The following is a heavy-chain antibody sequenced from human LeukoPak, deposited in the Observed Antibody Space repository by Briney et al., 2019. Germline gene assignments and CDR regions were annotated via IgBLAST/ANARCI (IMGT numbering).Heavy chain of an antibody. Sequence: ASVKVSCKVSGYTLTELSMHWVRQAPGKGLEWMGGFDPEDGETIYAQKFQGRVTMTEDTSTDTAYMELSSLRSEDTAVYYCAAHSFITMIVVAKGAFDIWGQGTMVTVSS. D-gene: IGHD3-22*01. CDR2: FDPEDGET. CDR3: AAHSFITMIVVAKGAFDI. V-gene: IGHV1-24*01. J-gene: IGHJ3*02. CDR1: GYTLTELS.